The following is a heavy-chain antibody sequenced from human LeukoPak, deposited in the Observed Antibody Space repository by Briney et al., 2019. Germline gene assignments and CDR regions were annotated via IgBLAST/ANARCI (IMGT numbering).Heavy chain of an antibody. Sequence: ASLKDSCKASGYTFTGYYMHWVRQAPGQGLEWMGWINPNSGGTNYAQKFQGRVTMTRDTSISTAYMELSRLRSDDTAVYYCARGSRSYSSSWYNWFDPWGQGTLVTVSS. CDR1: GYTFTGYY. CDR2: INPNSGGT. V-gene: IGHV1-2*02. D-gene: IGHD6-13*01. CDR3: ARGSRSYSSSWYNWFDP. J-gene: IGHJ5*02.